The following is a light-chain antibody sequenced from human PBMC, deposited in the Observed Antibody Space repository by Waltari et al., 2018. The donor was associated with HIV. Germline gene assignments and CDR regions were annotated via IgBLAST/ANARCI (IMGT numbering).Light chain of an antibody. J-gene: IGLJ3*02. V-gene: IGLV1-40*01. CDR3: QSYDSSLSVNWV. CDR2: GNN. CDR1: TSNIGAGYD. Sequence: QSVLTQPPSVSGAPGQRVTISCTGITSNIGAGYDVPWYQHLPGTAPKLLIYGNNNRPSGVPDRFSGSRSCTSSSLAITGLQAEDEAVYYCQSYDSSLSVNWVFGGGTKLTVL.